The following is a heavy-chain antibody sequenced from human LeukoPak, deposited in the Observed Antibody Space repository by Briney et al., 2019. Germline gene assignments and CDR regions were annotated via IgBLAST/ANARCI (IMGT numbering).Heavy chain of an antibody. CDR3: ARGDGSYFDY. D-gene: IGHD5-24*01. CDR1: GYTFTDYY. V-gene: IGHV1-2*02. Sequence: ASVKVSCKASGYTFTDYYMHWVRQAPGQGLEWMGWINPNSGGTNSAQNFQGRVTMTRDTSISTAYMELSSLRSDDMAVYYCARGDGSYFDYWGQGTLVTVSS. J-gene: IGHJ4*02. CDR2: INPNSGGT.